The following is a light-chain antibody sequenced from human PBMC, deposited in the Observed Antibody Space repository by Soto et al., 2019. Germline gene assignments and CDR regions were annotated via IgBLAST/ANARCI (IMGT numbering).Light chain of an antibody. V-gene: IGLV2-14*01. Sequence: QSALTQPASVSGSPGQSITISCTGTSGDVGGYNYVSWYHHHPGKAPKLMIYEVSNRPSGVSNRFSGSKSGNTASLTISGLQAEDEADYYCSSYTSINKYVFGTGTKLTVL. CDR2: EVS. CDR1: SGDVGGYNY. J-gene: IGLJ1*01. CDR3: SSYTSINKYV.